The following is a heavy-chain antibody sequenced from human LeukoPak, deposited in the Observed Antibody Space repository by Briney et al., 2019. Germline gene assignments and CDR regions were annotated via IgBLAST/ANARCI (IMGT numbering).Heavy chain of an antibody. CDR3: ARLHPYASGMEDGFDI. J-gene: IGHJ3*02. CDR1: GYTFTTYG. D-gene: IGHD3-10*01. CDR2: IRSYNGNT. Sequence: ASVKVSCKASGYTFTTYGISWVRQAPGPGLEWMGWIRSYNGNTNYPQNAQGRLTMPTDTSTSTAYMELTSLTSDDTAVYYCARLHPYASGMEDGFDIWGQGTTVTVSS. V-gene: IGHV1-18*01.